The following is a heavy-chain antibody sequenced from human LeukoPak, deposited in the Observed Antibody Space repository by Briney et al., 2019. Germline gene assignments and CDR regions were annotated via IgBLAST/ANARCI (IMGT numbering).Heavy chain of an antibody. J-gene: IGHJ4*02. V-gene: IGHV3-30*02. D-gene: IGHD6-6*01. CDR1: GFTFSSYG. CDR3: ARGGVYSTSAVDY. CDR2: IRYDGSNK. Sequence: GGSLRLSCAASGFTFSSYGMHWVRQAPGKGLEWVAFIRYDGSNKYYADSVKGRFTISRDNSKNTLYLQMNSLRAEDTAVYYCARGGVYSTSAVDYWGQGTLVTVSS.